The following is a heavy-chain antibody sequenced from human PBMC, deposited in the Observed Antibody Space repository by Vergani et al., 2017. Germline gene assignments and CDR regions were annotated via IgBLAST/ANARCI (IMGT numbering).Heavy chain of an antibody. CDR2: ISYDGSNK. J-gene: IGHJ5*02. CDR1: GFTFSSYG. V-gene: IGHV3-30*18. Sequence: QVQLVESGGGVVQPGRSLRLSCAASGFTFSSYGMHWVRQAPGKGLEWVAVISYDGSNKYYADSVKGRFTISRDNSKNTLYLQMNSLRAEDTAVYYCAKERLPYQLLCIWFDPWDQGTLVTVSS. CDR3: AKERLPYQLLCIWFDP. D-gene: IGHD2-2*01.